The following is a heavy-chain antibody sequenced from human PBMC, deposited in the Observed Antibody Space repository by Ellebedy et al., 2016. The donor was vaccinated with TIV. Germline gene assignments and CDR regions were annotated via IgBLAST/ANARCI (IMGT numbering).Heavy chain of an antibody. CDR1: GYTFTSYA. D-gene: IGHD2-15*01. J-gene: IGHJ4*02. Sequence: AASVKVSCKASGYTFTSYAMHWVRQAPGQRLEWMGWINAGNGNTKYSQKFQGRGTITRDTSASTAYMELSSLRSEDTAVYYCAREGCSGGSCYSRDEFDYWGQGTLVTVSS. CDR3: AREGCSGGSCYSRDEFDY. CDR2: INAGNGNT. V-gene: IGHV1-3*01.